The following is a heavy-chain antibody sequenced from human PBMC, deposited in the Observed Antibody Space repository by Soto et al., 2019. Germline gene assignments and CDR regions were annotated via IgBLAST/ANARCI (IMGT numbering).Heavy chain of an antibody. D-gene: IGHD6-19*01. V-gene: IGHV1-3*01. CDR3: AREIQWQWLAEYYYYGMDV. Sequence: QVQLVQSGAEVKKPGASVKVSCKASGYTFTSYAMHWVRQAPGQRLERMGWINAGNGNTKYSQKFQGRVTITRDTSASTAYMELSSLRSDDTAVYYCAREIQWQWLAEYYYYGMDVWGQGTTVTVSS. CDR2: INAGNGNT. J-gene: IGHJ6*02. CDR1: GYTFTSYA.